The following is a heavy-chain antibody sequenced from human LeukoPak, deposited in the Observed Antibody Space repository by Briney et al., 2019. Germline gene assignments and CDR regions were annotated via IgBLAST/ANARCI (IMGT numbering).Heavy chain of an antibody. CDR2: ISGSGGST. J-gene: IGHJ4*02. CDR1: GFTFSGYA. Sequence: GGSLRLSCAASGFTFSGYAMSWVRQAPGKELEWVAGISGSGGSTYYADSVKGRFTISRDNSKNTLYLQMNSLRAEDTAVYYCAKEGGRAAAGLDYWGQGTLVTVS. V-gene: IGHV3-23*01. CDR3: AKEGGRAAAGLDY. D-gene: IGHD6-13*01.